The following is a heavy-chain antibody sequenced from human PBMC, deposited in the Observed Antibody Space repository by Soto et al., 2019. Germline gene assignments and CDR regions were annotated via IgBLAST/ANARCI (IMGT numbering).Heavy chain of an antibody. CDR1: GFTVSSNY. D-gene: IGHD6-19*01. J-gene: IGHJ4*02. CDR3: ARDRPYSSGWYHDY. Sequence: EVQLVESGGGLVQPGGSLRLSCAASGFTVSSNYMSWVRQAPGKGPEWVSVIYSGGSTYYADSVKGRFTISRDNSKNTLYLQMNSLRAEDTAVYYCARDRPYSSGWYHDYWGQGTLVTVSS. CDR2: IYSGGST. V-gene: IGHV3-66*01.